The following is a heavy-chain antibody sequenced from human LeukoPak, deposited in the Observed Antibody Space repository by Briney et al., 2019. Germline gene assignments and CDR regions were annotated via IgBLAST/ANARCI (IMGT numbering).Heavy chain of an antibody. J-gene: IGHJ5*02. V-gene: IGHV3-64*01. CDR2: ISSNGGST. D-gene: IGHD6-19*01. Sequence: PGGSLRLSCAASGFTFSSYAMHWVRQAPGKGLEYVSAISSNGGSTYYANSVKGRFTISRDNSKNTLYLQMGSLRAEDMAVYYCARRWAVATFDPWGQGTLVTVSS. CDR1: GFTFSSYA. CDR3: ARRWAVATFDP.